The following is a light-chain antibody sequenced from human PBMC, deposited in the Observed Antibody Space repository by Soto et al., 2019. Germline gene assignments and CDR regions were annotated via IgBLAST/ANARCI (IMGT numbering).Light chain of an antibody. CDR1: SSDVGGYNY. J-gene: IGLJ2*01. Sequence: QSALTHPPSASGSPGQSVTISCTGTSSDVGGYNYVSWYQQHPGKAPKVMIYEVSKRPSGVPDRFSGSKSGNTASLTVSGLQAEDEADYYCSSYAGSNNPVVFGGGTKLTVL. CDR2: EVS. V-gene: IGLV2-8*01. CDR3: SSYAGSNNPVV.